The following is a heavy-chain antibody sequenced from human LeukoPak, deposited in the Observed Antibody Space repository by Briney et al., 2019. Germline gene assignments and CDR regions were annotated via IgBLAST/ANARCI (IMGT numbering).Heavy chain of an antibody. CDR3: ATDSSGQPGY. D-gene: IGHD6-19*01. Sequence: ASVKVSCKASGYTFTGYYMHWVRQAPGQGLEWMGWINPNSGGTNYAQKFQGRVTMTRDTSISTAYMGLSRLRSDDTAVYYCATDSSGQPGYWGQGTLVTVSS. J-gene: IGHJ4*02. CDR2: INPNSGGT. V-gene: IGHV1-2*02. CDR1: GYTFTGYY.